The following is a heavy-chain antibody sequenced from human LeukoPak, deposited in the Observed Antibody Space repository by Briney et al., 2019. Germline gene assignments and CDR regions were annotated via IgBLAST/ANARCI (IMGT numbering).Heavy chain of an antibody. CDR1: GFTFSSYA. V-gene: IGHV3-23*01. D-gene: IGHD2-2*01. Sequence: GGSLRLSCAASGFTFSSYAMSWVRQAPGKGLEWVSAISGSGGSTHYADSVKGRFTISRDNSKNTLYLQMNSLRAEDTAVYYCAKDIVVVPAAPIDYWGQGTLVTVSS. J-gene: IGHJ4*02. CDR2: ISGSGGST. CDR3: AKDIVVVPAAPIDY.